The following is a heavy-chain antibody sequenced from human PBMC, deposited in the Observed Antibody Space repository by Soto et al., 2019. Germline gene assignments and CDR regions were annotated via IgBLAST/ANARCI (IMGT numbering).Heavy chain of an antibody. CDR1: GGSISSSSYY. V-gene: IGHV4-39*01. D-gene: IGHD3-16*02. J-gene: IGHJ3*02. CDR2: IYYSGST. CDR3: ALRYNYVWGSYLREDAFDI. Sequence: SETLSLTCTVSGGSISSSSYYWGWIRQPPGKGLEWIGSIYYSGSTYYNPSLKSRVTISVDTSKNQFSLKLSSVTAADTAVYYCALRYNYVWGSYLREDAFDIWGQGTMVTVSS.